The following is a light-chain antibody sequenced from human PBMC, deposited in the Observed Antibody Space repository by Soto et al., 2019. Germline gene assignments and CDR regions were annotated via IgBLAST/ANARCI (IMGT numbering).Light chain of an antibody. Sequence: EIELTQSPATLSLSAGETATLSCRASQNVDKFLAWYQQRPGQPTRLIIFDSSNRANGVPVRFSGSGSGTVFTLTVGSLEPEDSAFYYCQQRKNWHPITFGQGTRLEIK. CDR3: QQRKNWHPIT. CDR2: DSS. V-gene: IGKV3-11*01. CDR1: QNVDKF. J-gene: IGKJ5*01.